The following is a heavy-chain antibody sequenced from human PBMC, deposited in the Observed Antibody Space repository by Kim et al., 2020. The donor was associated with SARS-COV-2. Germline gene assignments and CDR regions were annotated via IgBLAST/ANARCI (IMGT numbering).Heavy chain of an antibody. D-gene: IGHD5-12*01. CDR1: GYTFTSYD. CDR2: MNPNSGNT. V-gene: IGHV1-8*01. Sequence: ASVKVSCKASGYTFTSYDINWVRQATGQGLEWMGWMNPNSGNTGYAQKFQGRVTMTRNTSISTAYMELSSLRSEDTAVYYCARVDRKWLFNGMDVWGQGTTVTVSS. CDR3: ARVDRKWLFNGMDV. J-gene: IGHJ6*02.